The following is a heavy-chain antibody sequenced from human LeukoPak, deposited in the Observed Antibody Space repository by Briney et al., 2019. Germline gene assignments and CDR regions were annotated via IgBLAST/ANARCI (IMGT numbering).Heavy chain of an antibody. CDR2: IGGSGGST. CDR1: GFTFSSYA. J-gene: IGHJ4*02. Sequence: PGGSLRLSCAASGFTFSSYAMSWVRQAPGKGLEWVSAIGGSGGSTYYADSVKGRFTISRDNSKNTLYLQMNSLRAEDTAVYYCAKDRGYDSSGYYFDSPDYWGQGTLVTVSS. CDR3: AKDRGYDSSGYYFDSPDY. V-gene: IGHV3-23*01. D-gene: IGHD3-22*01.